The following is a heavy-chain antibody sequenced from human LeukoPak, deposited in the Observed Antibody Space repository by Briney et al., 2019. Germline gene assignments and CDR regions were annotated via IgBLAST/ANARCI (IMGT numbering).Heavy chain of an antibody. J-gene: IGHJ5*02. CDR1: GGSISSSGYY. D-gene: IGHD5-24*01. CDR3: ARAREKTTLNWFDP. Sequence: PSETLSLTCTVSGGSISSSGYYWGWIRQPPGKGLEWIGSIFYSGSTYYNPSLKSRVTISIDTSKNQFSLKLSSVTAADTAVYYCARAREKTTLNWFDPWGQGTLVTVSS. CDR2: IFYSGST. V-gene: IGHV4-39*07.